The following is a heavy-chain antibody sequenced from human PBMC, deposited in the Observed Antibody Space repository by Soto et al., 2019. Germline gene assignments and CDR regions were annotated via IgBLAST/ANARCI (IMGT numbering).Heavy chain of an antibody. CDR2: ISGSGGST. CDR1: GFTFSSYA. CDR3: AKVRDFWSGYYNYEIGFDY. Sequence: GGSLRLSCAASGFTFSSYAMSWVRQAPGKGLEWVSAISGSGGSTYYADSVKGRFTISRDNSKNTLYLQMNSLRAEDTAVYYCAKVRDFWSGYYNYEIGFDYWGQGTLVTVSS. J-gene: IGHJ4*02. D-gene: IGHD3-3*01. V-gene: IGHV3-23*01.